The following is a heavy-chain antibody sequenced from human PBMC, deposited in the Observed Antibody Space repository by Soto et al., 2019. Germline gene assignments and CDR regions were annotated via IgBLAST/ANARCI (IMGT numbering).Heavy chain of an antibody. Sequence: SETLSPPCTVSGGPLSRGDYYWGLVRQPPGKGLEWIGYIYYSGSTYYNPSLKSRVTISVDTSKNQFSLKLSSVTAADTAVYYCARDYVAAAFGYGMDVWGQGTTVTVSS. V-gene: IGHV4-30-4*01. D-gene: IGHD6-13*01. CDR1: GGPLSRGDYY. CDR2: IYYSGST. CDR3: ARDYVAAAFGYGMDV. J-gene: IGHJ6*02.